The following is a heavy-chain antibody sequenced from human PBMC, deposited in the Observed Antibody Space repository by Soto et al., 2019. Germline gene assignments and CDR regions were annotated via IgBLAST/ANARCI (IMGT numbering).Heavy chain of an antibody. Sequence: QVPLQQSGPGLVKPSQTLSLTCAISGDSVSSNSAAWNWIRQSPSRGLEWLGRTYYRSKWYNDYAVSVKSRITINPDTSKNQFSLQLNSVTPEDTAVYYCARGVFGGGWYGDYYYGMDVWGQGTTVTVSS. CDR1: GDSVSSNSAA. CDR2: TYYRSKWYN. J-gene: IGHJ6*02. V-gene: IGHV6-1*01. CDR3: ARGVFGGGWYGDYYYGMDV. D-gene: IGHD6-19*01.